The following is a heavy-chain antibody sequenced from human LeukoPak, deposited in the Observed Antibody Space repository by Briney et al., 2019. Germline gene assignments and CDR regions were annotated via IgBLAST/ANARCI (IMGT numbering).Heavy chain of an antibody. D-gene: IGHD5-18*01. V-gene: IGHV1-2*02. Sequence: GASVKVSCKASGYTFTSYGISWVRQAPGQGLEWMGWINPNSGGTNYAQKFQGRVTMTRDTSISTAYMELSRLRSDDTAVYYCARDRGYSYGLFDYWGQGTLVTVSS. CDR3: ARDRGYSYGLFDY. J-gene: IGHJ4*02. CDR2: INPNSGGT. CDR1: GYTFTSYG.